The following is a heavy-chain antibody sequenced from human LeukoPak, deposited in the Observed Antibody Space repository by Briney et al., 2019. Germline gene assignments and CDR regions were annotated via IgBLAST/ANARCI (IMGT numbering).Heavy chain of an antibody. CDR1: GYSISSGYY. CDR2: IYYSGST. Sequence: PSETLSLTCTVSGYSISSGYYWGWIRQPPGKGLEWIGSIYYSGSTYYNPSLKSRVTISVDTSKNQFSLKLSSVTAADTAVYYCARRPRGYSYGYGYYYYYMDVWGKGTTVTISS. CDR3: ARRPRGYSYGYGYYYYYMDV. V-gene: IGHV4-38-2*02. J-gene: IGHJ6*03. D-gene: IGHD5-18*01.